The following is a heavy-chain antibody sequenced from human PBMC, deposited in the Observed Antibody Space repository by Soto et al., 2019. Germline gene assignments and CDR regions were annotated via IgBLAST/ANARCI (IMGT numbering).Heavy chain of an antibody. J-gene: IGHJ5*02. CDR2: IKSKTDCGTT. Sequence: PGGSLRLSCAASGFTFSNAWMSWVRQAPGKGLEWVGRIKSKTDCGTTDYAAPVKGRFTISRDYSKNTLYLQMNSLKTEDTAVYYPVVITTKMYHWGQGTLVTVSS. CDR1: GFTFSNAW. CDR3: VVITTKMYH. V-gene: IGHV3-15*01. D-gene: IGHD3-22*01.